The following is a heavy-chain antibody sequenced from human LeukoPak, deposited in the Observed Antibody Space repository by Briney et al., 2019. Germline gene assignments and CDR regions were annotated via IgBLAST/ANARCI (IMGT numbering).Heavy chain of an antibody. Sequence: ASVKVSCKASGYTFTGYYMHWVRQAPGQGLEGMGWINPNSGGTNYAQKFQGRVTMTRDTSISTAYMELSRLRSDDTAVYFCARELLRFYAFDIWGQGTMVTVSS. CDR2: INPNSGGT. CDR1: GYTFTGYY. CDR3: ARELLRFYAFDI. J-gene: IGHJ3*02. D-gene: IGHD3-3*01. V-gene: IGHV1-2*02.